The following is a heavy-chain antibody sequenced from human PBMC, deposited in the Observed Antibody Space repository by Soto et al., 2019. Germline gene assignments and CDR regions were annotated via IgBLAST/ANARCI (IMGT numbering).Heavy chain of an antibody. J-gene: IGHJ4*02. CDR1: GFAFSNYE. V-gene: IGHV3-48*03. D-gene: IGHD1-26*01. CDR2: ISLSGSTI. CDR3: ARESFSASPNFFDY. Sequence: GSLRLSCAASGFAFSNYEMNWVRQAPGKGLEWVSYISLSGSTIYYADSVKGRFTISRDDAKDSLYLEMDSLRADDTAVYYCARESFSASPNFFDYWGQGTLVTVSS.